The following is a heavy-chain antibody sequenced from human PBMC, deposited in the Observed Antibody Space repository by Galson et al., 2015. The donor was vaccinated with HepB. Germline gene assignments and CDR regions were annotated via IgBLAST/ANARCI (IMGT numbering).Heavy chain of an antibody. V-gene: IGHV1-69*06. CDR2: IIPIFGTA. CDR3: ARDQGSGWYIGGY. Sequence: SVKVSCKASGGTFSRYAISWVRQAPGQGLEWMGGIIPIFGTANYAQKFQGRVTITANKSTSTAYMELSSLRSEDTAVYYCARDQGSGWYIGGYWGQGTLVTVSS. J-gene: IGHJ4*02. D-gene: IGHD6-19*01. CDR1: GGTFSRYA.